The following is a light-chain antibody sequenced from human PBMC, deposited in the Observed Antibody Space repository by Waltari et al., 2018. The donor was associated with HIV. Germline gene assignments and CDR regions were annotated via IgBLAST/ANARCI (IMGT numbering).Light chain of an antibody. CDR3: QQGGGMPYT. Sequence: DIQMTQSQSSLSASVGDRVTITCRASKNIKTNLNWYQQKPGKAPNVLLYGASNFKRVVPSRFSGSGSGTDFTLSISSLQPEDSATYYCQQGGGMPYTFGQGTMVEIK. J-gene: IGKJ2*01. CDR1: KNIKTN. CDR2: GAS. V-gene: IGKV1-39*01.